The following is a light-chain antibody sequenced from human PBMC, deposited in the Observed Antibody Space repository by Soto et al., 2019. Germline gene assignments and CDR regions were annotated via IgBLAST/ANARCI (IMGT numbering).Light chain of an antibody. CDR1: QTIVGA. J-gene: IGKJ4*01. CDR2: ATS. CDR3: QQYYTIPT. V-gene: IGKV1-39*01. Sequence: DIQMTQPTSSLSASVGDRVSITCRASQTIVGALNWYQQKPGKAPKLLIYATSILQSGVPSRFSGSGSGTDFILTISNLQPEDFATYYCQQYYTIPTFGGGTKVDIK.